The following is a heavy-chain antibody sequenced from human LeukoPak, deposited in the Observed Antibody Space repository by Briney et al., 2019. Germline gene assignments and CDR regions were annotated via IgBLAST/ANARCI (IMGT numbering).Heavy chain of an antibody. V-gene: IGHV4-59*11. Sequence: SETLSLTCTVSGGSISSHYWSWIRQPPGKGLEWIGYIYYSGSTNYNPSLKSQVTISVDTSKNQFSLKLSSVTAADTAVYHCARNRRIAPYYYYYMDVWGKGTTVTVSS. CDR3: ARNRRIAPYYYYYMDV. D-gene: IGHD2/OR15-2a*01. J-gene: IGHJ6*03. CDR2: IYYSGST. CDR1: GGSISSHY.